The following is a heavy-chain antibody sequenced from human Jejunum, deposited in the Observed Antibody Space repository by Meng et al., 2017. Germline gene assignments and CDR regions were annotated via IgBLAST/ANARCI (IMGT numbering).Heavy chain of an antibody. Sequence: QWPLQGSGPCLVRPSVTLSLIGPASGGSVCSAGYQWSWIRQPPGKGLEWIGYASTNYNPSLKSRVTISVDTSKNQFSLRLTSVTAADTAVYYCARDHMGSLDYWGQGTLVTVSS. J-gene: IGHJ4*02. CDR3: ARDHMGSLDY. CDR2: AST. D-gene: IGHD1-26*01. CDR1: GGSVCSAGYQ. V-gene: IGHV4-61*08.